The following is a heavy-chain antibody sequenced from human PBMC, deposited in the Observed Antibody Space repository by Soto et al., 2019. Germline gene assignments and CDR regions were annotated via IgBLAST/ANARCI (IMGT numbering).Heavy chain of an antibody. CDR1: GASVSSDNYY. CDR3: ARGVFRFLQWFDP. D-gene: IGHD3-3*01. Sequence: SETLSLTCTVSGASVSSDNYYWSWIRHPPGKGLEWIGYVYYSGSTNYNPSLKSRATISLDTYKNQFSLKMTSMTSADTAFYYCARGVFRFLQWFDPWGQGTLVTVSS. CDR2: VYYSGST. V-gene: IGHV4-61*01. J-gene: IGHJ5*02.